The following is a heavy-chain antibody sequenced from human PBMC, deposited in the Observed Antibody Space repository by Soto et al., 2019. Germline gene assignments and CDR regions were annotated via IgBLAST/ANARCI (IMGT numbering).Heavy chain of an antibody. CDR2: ISSSSSYI. Sequence: PGGSLRLSCAASGFTFSSYSMNWVRQAPGKGLEWVSSISSSSSYIYYADSVKGRFTISRDNAKNSLYLQMNSLRAEDTAVYYCARDPPDDYDILTAYWEADWGQGTRVTVSS. CDR3: ARDPPDDYDILTAYWEAD. CDR1: GFTFSSYS. J-gene: IGHJ4*02. D-gene: IGHD3-9*01. V-gene: IGHV3-21*01.